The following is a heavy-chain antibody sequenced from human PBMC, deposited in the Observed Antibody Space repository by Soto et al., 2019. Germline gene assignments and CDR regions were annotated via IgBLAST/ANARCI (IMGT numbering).Heavy chain of an antibody. CDR2: TYYRSKWFN. V-gene: IGHV6-1*01. CDR1: GDSVSSNSAA. CDR3: ARDGDEAAAGTLAY. D-gene: IGHD6-13*01. J-gene: IGHJ4*02. Sequence: SQTLSLTCAISGDSVSSNSAAWNWIRQSPSRGLEWLGRTYYRSKWFNDYAVSVKSRITINPDTSKNQFSLQLNSVSPEDTAVYYCARDGDEAAAGTLAYWGQGTLVTVSS.